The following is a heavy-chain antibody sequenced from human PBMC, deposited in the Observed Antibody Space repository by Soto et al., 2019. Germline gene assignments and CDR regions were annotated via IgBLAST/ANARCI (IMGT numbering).Heavy chain of an antibody. D-gene: IGHD3-10*01. CDR3: ARKVSGSTGRPDLWYFDL. Sequence: EVQLLDSGGGLVQPGGSLRLSCAASGFTFSGYALTWVRQAPGKGLEWVSAISGGGDATFYADSVKGRFTISRDNSKNTLYLQMNPLRGEDTAVYYWARKVSGSTGRPDLWYFDLWGRGTLVTVSS. CDR2: ISGGGDAT. CDR1: GFTFSGYA. J-gene: IGHJ2*01. V-gene: IGHV3-23*01.